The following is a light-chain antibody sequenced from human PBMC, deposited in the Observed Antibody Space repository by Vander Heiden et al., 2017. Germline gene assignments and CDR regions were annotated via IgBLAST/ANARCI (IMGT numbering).Light chain of an antibody. CDR2: AES. J-gene: IGKJ5*01. V-gene: IGKV1-39*01. CDR3: QQCNSFPIT. Sequence: DIQMTQSPSSPSASVGDRVTITCRASQSISPYLNWYQLKPGKAPNLLIYAESNLQSGVPSRFSGSGSGTDFTLTISSLRPEDSAIYYCQQCNSFPITFGQGTRLEI. CDR1: QSISPY.